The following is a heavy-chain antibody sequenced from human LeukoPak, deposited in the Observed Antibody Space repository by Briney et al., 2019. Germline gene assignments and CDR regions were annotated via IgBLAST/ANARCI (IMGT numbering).Heavy chain of an antibody. Sequence: GASVKVSCKASGGTFSSYTISWVRQAPGQGLEWMGRIIPILGIANYAQKFQGRVTITADKSTSTAYMELSSLRSEDTAVYYCASPRALYCSSTSCQTANGAFDIWGQGQWSPSLQ. CDR3: ASPRALYCSSTSCQTANGAFDI. CDR2: IIPILGIA. J-gene: IGHJ3*02. D-gene: IGHD2-2*01. V-gene: IGHV1-69*02. CDR1: GGTFSSYT.